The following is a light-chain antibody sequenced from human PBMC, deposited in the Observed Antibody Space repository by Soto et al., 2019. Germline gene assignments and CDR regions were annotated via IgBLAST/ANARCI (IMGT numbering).Light chain of an antibody. J-gene: IGLJ7*01. CDR3: AASNDSLSAPV. V-gene: IGLV1-47*01. Sequence: QSVLTQPPSASGTPGQRVTISCSGSSSNVGSNYVYWYQQLPGTAPQLLIYRNNHRPSGVPARFSGSTSVTSASLAISVLRSEEEADDYCAASNDSLSAPVFGGGTQLTVL. CDR1: SSNVGSNY. CDR2: RNN.